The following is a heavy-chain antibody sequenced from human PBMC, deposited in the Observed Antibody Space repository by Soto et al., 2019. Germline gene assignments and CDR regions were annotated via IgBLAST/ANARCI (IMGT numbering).Heavy chain of an antibody. V-gene: IGHV3-23*01. CDR2: ISGSSGST. J-gene: IGHJ6*02. D-gene: IGHD3-3*01. CDR1: GFTFSSYA. Sequence: GGSLRLSCAASGFTFSSYAMSWVRQAPGKGLEWVSAISGSSGSTYYADSVKGRFTISRDNSKNTLYLQMNSLRAEDTAVYYCAKGSLRFLEWLSYYYGMDVWGQGTTVTVSS. CDR3: AKGSLRFLEWLSYYYGMDV.